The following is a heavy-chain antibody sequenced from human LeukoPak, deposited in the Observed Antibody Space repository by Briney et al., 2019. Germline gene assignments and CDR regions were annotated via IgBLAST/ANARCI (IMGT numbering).Heavy chain of an antibody. Sequence: GGSLRLSRAASGFTFDDYAMHWVRQAPGKGLEWVSLISGDGGSTYYADSVKGRFTISRDNSKNSLYLQMNSLRTEDTALYYCASGPSYYDSSGYYLVSPFDYWGQGTLVTVSS. CDR2: ISGDGGST. D-gene: IGHD3-22*01. CDR3: ASGPSYYDSSGYYLVSPFDY. J-gene: IGHJ4*02. CDR1: GFTFDDYA. V-gene: IGHV3-43*02.